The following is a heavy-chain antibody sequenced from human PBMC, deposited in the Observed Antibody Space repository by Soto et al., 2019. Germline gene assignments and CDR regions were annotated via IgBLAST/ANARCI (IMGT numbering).Heavy chain of an antibody. CDR2: IYYRGST. V-gene: IGHV4-59*11. CDR1: GGSISSHY. D-gene: IGHD1-26*01. Sequence: SETLSLTCTVSGGSISSHYWSWVRQAPGKGLEWIGHIYYRGSTTYNPPLRSRSTISVDTSNNQFSLKLNSVTTADTAVYYCARDGREASGMDVWGQGTKVTV. CDR3: ARDGREASGMDV. J-gene: IGHJ6*02.